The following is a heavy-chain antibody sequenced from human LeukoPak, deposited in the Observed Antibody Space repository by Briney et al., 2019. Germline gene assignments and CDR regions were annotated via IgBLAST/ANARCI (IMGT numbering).Heavy chain of an antibody. D-gene: IGHD6-13*01. CDR2: ISAYNGNT. CDR3: ARERGYSSSWYFPFDY. J-gene: IGHJ4*02. CDR1: GYTFTSYG. Sequence: TSVKVSCKASGYTFTSYGISWVRQAPGQGLEWMGWISAYNGNTNYAQKLQGRVTMTTDTSTSTAYMELRSLRSDATAVYYCARERGYSSSWYFPFDYWGQGTLVTVSS. V-gene: IGHV1-18*01.